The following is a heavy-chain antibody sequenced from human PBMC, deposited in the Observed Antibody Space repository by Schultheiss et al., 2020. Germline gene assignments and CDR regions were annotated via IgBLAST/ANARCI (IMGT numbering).Heavy chain of an antibody. J-gene: IGHJ5*02. Sequence: GESLKISCKGSGYSFASYWIGWVRQMPGKGLEWMGRIDPSDSYTNYSPSFQGQVTISADKSISTAYLQWSSLKASDTAMYYCALTTVTTGWFDPWGQGTLVTGSS. CDR1: GYSFASYW. CDR2: IDPSDSYT. CDR3: ALTTVTTGWFDP. V-gene: IGHV5-10-1*04. D-gene: IGHD4-17*01.